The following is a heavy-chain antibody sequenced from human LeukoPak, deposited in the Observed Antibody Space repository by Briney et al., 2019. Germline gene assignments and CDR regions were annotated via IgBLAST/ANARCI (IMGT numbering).Heavy chain of an antibody. CDR1: GYTFTSYY. V-gene: IGHV1-69*05. Sequence: GASVKVSCKASGYTFTSYYMHWVRQAPGQGLEWMGGIIPIFGTANYAQKFQGRVTITTDESTSTAYMELSSLRSEDTAVYYCASWGFDCSSTSCYIEGHFDYWGQGTLVTVSS. J-gene: IGHJ4*02. D-gene: IGHD2-2*02. CDR3: ASWGFDCSSTSCYIEGHFDY. CDR2: IIPIFGTA.